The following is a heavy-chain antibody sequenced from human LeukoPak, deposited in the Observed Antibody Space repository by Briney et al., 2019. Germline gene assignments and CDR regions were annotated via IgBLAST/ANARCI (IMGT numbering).Heavy chain of an antibody. Sequence: NTSETLSLTCTVSGGSISSYYWSWIRQPPGKGLEWIGYIYYSGSTNYNPSLKSRVTISVDTSKNQFSLKLSSVTAADTAVYYCAREARAVAGTPWFDPWGQGTLVTVSS. CDR1: GGSISSYY. CDR2: IYYSGST. V-gene: IGHV4-59*01. D-gene: IGHD6-19*01. J-gene: IGHJ5*02. CDR3: AREARAVAGTPWFDP.